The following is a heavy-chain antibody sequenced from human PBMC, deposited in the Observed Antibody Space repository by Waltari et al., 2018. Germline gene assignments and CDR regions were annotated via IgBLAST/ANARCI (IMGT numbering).Heavy chain of an antibody. CDR1: GYTFSDNG. V-gene: IGHV1-18*01. J-gene: IGHJ5*02. Sequence: VQLVQSGGEVKKPGASVKVSCQASGYTFSDNGIAWVRQAPGQGLEWMGWVSAYMGSKSYGQNFSGRLTMTTDTATSIAYMELTSLTSDDTAVYYCARSGNAWNGKFDLWGQGTLVTVSS. D-gene: IGHD1-1*01. CDR3: ARSGNAWNGKFDL. CDR2: VSAYMGSK.